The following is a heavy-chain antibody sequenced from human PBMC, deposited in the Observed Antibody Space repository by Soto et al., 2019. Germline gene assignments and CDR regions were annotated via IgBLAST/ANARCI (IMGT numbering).Heavy chain of an antibody. CDR3: ARGYYGDYVDYYYMDV. J-gene: IGHJ6*03. CDR2: MNPNSGNT. V-gene: IGHV1-8*01. D-gene: IGHD4-17*01. CDR1: GYTFTSYD. Sequence: ASVKVSCKASGYTFTSYDINWVRQATGQGLEWMGWMNPNSGNTGYAQKFQGRVTMTRNTSISTAYMELSSLRSEDTAVYYCARGYYGDYVDYYYMDVWGKGTTVTVSS.